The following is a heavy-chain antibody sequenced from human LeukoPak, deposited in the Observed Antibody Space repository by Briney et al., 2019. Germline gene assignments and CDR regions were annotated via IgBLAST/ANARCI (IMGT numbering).Heavy chain of an antibody. CDR1: GFTFSSYG. Sequence: GGSLRLSCAASGFTFSSYGMHWVRQAPGKGLEWVAVISYDGSNKYYADSVKGRFTISRDNSKNTLYLQMNSLRAEDTAVYYCARETYSSGHFDYWGQGTLVTVSS. J-gene: IGHJ4*02. CDR2: ISYDGSNK. CDR3: ARETYSSGHFDY. D-gene: IGHD6-19*01. V-gene: IGHV3-30*03.